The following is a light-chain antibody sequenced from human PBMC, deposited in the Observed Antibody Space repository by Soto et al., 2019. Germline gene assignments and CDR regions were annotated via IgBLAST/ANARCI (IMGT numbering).Light chain of an antibody. CDR1: SNDVGGYDY. CDR3: YSYTPANTLNYV. CDR2: DVS. V-gene: IGLV2-14*03. J-gene: IGLJ1*01. Sequence: QSALTQPASVSASPGQSITISCTGTSNDVGGYDYVSWYQQHPDKAPKLMIYDVSNRPSGVSSRFSGSKSGNTASLTISGLQAEDEADYYCYSYTPANTLNYVFGNGTKVTVL.